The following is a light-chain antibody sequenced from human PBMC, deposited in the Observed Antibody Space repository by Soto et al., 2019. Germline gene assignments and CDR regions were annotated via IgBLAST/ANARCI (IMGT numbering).Light chain of an antibody. J-gene: IGKJ1*01. V-gene: IGKV3-15*01. CDR2: GAS. Sequence: EIVMTQSPATLSVSPGERAILSCRGSQSVSSNLAWYQQKPGQAPRLRIYGASTRATGIPARFSGSGSGTEFTLTISSLQSEDFAVYYCQQYNNWPSWTFGQGTKVEIK. CDR1: QSVSSN. CDR3: QQYNNWPSWT.